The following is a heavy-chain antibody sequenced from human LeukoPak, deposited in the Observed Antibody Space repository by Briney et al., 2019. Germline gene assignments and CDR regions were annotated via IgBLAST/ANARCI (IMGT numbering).Heavy chain of an antibody. J-gene: IGHJ4*02. CDR1: GGSFSGYY. CDR2: INHSGST. Sequence: SETLSLTCAVYGGSFSGYYWSWIRQPPGKGLEWIGEINHSGSTNYNPSLKSRVTISVDTSKNQFSLKLSSVTAADTAVYYCARGNYFNYCGQGTLVTASS. CDR3: ARGNYFNY. V-gene: IGHV4-34*01. D-gene: IGHD5-24*01.